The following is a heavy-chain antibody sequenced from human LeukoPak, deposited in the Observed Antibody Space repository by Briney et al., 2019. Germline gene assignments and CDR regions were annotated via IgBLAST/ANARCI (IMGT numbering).Heavy chain of an antibody. CDR3: ARRSYGDVPPDY. CDR2: IYYSGNT. CDR1: GGSISSYY. D-gene: IGHD4-17*01. V-gene: IGHV4-59*08. J-gene: IGHJ4*02. Sequence: PSETLSLTCTVSGGSISSYYWSWIRQPPGKGLEWIGYIYYSGNTDYNPSLKSRVTISVDTSKNQFSLKLSSVTAADTAVYYCARRSYGDVPPDYWGQGTLVTVSS.